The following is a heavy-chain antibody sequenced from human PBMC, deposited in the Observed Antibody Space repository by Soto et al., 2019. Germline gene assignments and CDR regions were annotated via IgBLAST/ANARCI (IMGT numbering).Heavy chain of an antibody. D-gene: IGHD2-15*01. V-gene: IGHV3-23*01. J-gene: IGHJ4*02. Sequence: GGSLRLSCAASGFTFSSYAMNWVRQAPGKGLEWVSAISGRGGSTYYADSVKGRFTISRDNSENTMYLQMNSLRAEDTAVYYCAKDRGYCSGGSCAKMGYFDYWGQGTQVTVSS. CDR2: ISGRGGST. CDR1: GFTFSSYA. CDR3: AKDRGYCSGGSCAKMGYFDY.